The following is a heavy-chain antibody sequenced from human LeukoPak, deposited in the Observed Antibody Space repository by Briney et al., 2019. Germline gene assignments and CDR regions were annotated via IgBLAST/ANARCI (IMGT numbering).Heavy chain of an antibody. D-gene: IGHD3-22*01. J-gene: IGHJ5*02. CDR3: ARDRGGVVVITPPAHNWFDP. CDR1: GGSFSGYY. CDR2: INHSGST. V-gene: IGHV4-34*01. Sequence: SETLSLTCAVYGGSFSGYYWSWIRQPPGKGLEWIGEINHSGSTNYNPSLKSRVTISVDTSKNQFSLKLSSVTAADTAVYYCARDRGGVVVITPPAHNWFDPWGQGTLVTVSS.